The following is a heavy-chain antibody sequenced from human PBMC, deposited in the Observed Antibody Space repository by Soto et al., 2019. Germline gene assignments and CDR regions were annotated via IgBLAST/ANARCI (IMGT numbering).Heavy chain of an antibody. CDR2: IKSKTDGGTT. D-gene: IGHD3-22*01. CDR1: GFTFSNAW. J-gene: IGHJ4*02. CDR3: TLTYYDSSGPGYYFDY. V-gene: IGHV3-15*01. Sequence: EVQLVGSGGGLVKPGGSLRLSCAASGFTFSNAWMSWVRQAPGKGLEWVGRIKSKTDGGTTDYAAPVKGRFTISRDDSKKTLYLQMNSLKTEDTAVYYCTLTYYDSSGPGYYFDYWGQGTLVTVSS.